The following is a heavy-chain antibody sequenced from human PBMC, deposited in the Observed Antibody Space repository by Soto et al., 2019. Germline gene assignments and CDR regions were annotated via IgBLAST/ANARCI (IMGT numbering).Heavy chain of an antibody. CDR3: ASTLRDYSSHY. CDR2: ILPSSGTA. J-gene: IGHJ4*02. V-gene: IGHV1-69*13. CDR1: EGTFRSYA. D-gene: IGHD2-15*01. Sequence: SVKVSCQASEGTFRSYAISWVRQAPGQGLEWMGGILPSSGTANYAQKCQGSVTITADEFTCTAYMELSSLRSEDTDGYYCASTLRDYSSHYWGQGTLVTVSS.